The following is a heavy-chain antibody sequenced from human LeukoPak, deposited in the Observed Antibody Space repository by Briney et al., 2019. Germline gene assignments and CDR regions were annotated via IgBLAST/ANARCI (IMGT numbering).Heavy chain of an antibody. Sequence: GASVKVSCKASGYTFTGYYMHWVRQAPGQGLEWMGWINPNSGGTNYAQKFQGRVTMTRDTSITTAYMELSRLRSDDTAVYYCARSGRESGSVLWFPFDYWGQGTLVTVSS. CDR3: ARSGRESGSVLWFPFDY. V-gene: IGHV1-2*02. CDR1: GYTFTGYY. CDR2: INPNSGGT. D-gene: IGHD1-26*01. J-gene: IGHJ4*02.